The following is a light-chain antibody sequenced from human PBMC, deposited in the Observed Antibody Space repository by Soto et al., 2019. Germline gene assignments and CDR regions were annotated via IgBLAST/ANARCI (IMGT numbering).Light chain of an antibody. J-gene: IGKJ1*01. CDR2: AAS. CDR3: QQSYSSPWK. V-gene: IGKV1-39*01. CDR1: QSITNF. Sequence: DIQMTQSPSSLSASVGDRVIITCRASQSITNFLNWYQQKTGKAPNLLIYAASSLQSGVPSRFSGGGSGTDFTLTISSLQPDDCAIYDGQQSYSSPWKFGHGTKVDSK.